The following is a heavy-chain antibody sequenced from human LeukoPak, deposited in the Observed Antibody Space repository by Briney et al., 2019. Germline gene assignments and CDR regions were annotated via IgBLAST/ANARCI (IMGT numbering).Heavy chain of an antibody. CDR1: GFTFSDYY. J-gene: IGHJ6*03. D-gene: IGHD6-13*01. Sequence: GGSLRLSCAACGFTFSDYYMSWIRQAPGKGLEWVSYISSSGSTIYYADSVKGRLTISRDNAKNSLYLQMNSLRAEDTAVYYCARGVIAAAGTPYYYYYMDVWGKGTTVTVSS. CDR3: ARGVIAAAGTPYYYYYMDV. V-gene: IGHV3-11*04. CDR2: ISSSGSTI.